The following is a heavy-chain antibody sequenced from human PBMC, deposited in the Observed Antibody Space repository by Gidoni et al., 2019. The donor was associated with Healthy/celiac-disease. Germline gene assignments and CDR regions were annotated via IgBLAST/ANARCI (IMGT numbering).Heavy chain of an antibody. J-gene: IGHJ4*02. CDR2: MNPNSGNT. V-gene: IGHV1-8*01. D-gene: IGHD3-10*01. CDR3: ARGGGSGKGSDY. Sequence: GQGLEWMGWMNPNSGNTGYAQKFQGRVTMTRNTSISTAYMELSSLRSEDTAVYYCARGGGSGKGSDYWGQGTLVTVSS.